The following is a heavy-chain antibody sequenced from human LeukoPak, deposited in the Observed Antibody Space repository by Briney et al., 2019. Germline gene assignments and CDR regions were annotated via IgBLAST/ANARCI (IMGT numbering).Heavy chain of an antibody. D-gene: IGHD2-2*01. CDR3: AKDRGGYQQSQNYYFDY. CDR2: ISGSGGST. V-gene: IGHV3-23*01. J-gene: IGHJ4*02. Sequence: PWGSLRLSCAASGFTFSSYAMSWVRQAPGKGLEWVSAISGSGGSTYYADSVKGRFTISRDNSKNTLYLQMNSLRAEDTAVYYCAKDRGGYQQSQNYYFDYWGQGTLVTVSS. CDR1: GFTFSSYA.